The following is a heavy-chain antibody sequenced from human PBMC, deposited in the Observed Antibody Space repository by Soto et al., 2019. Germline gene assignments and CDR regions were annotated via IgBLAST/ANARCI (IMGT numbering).Heavy chain of an antibody. V-gene: IGHV3-21*01. Sequence: KLGGPLRLSCAASEFTFSSYSMNWVRQAPGKGLEWVSSISSSSSYIYYADSVKGRFTISRDNAKNSLYLQMNSLRAEDTAVYYCARGVSNLGRAQTYFDYWGQGTLVTVSS. CDR1: EFTFSSYS. CDR2: ISSSSSYI. J-gene: IGHJ4*02. CDR3: ARGVSNLGRAQTYFDY. D-gene: IGHD4-4*01.